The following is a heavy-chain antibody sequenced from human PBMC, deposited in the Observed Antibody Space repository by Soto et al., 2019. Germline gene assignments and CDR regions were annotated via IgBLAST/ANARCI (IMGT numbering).Heavy chain of an antibody. CDR1: GFTFSSYA. Sequence: PGGSLRLSCAASGFTFSSYAMGWVRQAPGKGLEWVSLIYSGDSTYYTDSVKGRFTISRDSSKNTLYLQMSSLRAEDTAVYYCARDKSWGPGTLVTVS. CDR2: IYSGDST. J-gene: IGHJ5*02. CDR3: ARDKS. V-gene: IGHV3-53*01.